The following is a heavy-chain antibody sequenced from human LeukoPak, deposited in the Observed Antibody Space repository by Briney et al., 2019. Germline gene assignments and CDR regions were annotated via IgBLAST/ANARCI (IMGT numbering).Heavy chain of an antibody. V-gene: IGHV4-30-4*08. CDR1: GGSISSGDYY. Sequence: PSQTLSLTCTVSGGSISSGDYYWSWIRQPPGKGLEWIGYIYYSGSTYYNPSLKSRVTISVDTSKNQFSLKLSSVTAADTAVYYCARDPFQEIGYSGYDGGNWGQGTLVTVSS. J-gene: IGHJ4*02. CDR2: IYYSGST. D-gene: IGHD5-12*01. CDR3: ARDPFQEIGYSGYDGGN.